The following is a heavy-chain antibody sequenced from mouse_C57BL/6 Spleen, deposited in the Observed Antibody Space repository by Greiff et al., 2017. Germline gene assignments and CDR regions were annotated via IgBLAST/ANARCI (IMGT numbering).Heavy chain of an antibody. CDR3: ARDGYGSSYGYFDG. CDR2: IDPSDSYT. CDR1: GYTFTSYW. V-gene: IGHV1-59*01. J-gene: IGHJ1*03. Sequence: QVQLQQPGAELVRPGTSVKLSCKASGYTFTSYWMHWVKQRPGQGLEWIGVIDPSDSYTNYNQKFKGKATLTVDTSSSTAYMQLSSLTSEDSAVYYCARDGYGSSYGYFDGWGTGTTVTVSS. D-gene: IGHD1-1*01.